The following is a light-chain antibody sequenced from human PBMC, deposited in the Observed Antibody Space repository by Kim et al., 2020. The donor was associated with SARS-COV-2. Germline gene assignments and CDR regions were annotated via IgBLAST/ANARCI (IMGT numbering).Light chain of an antibody. V-gene: IGKV3-20*01. Sequence: PGERATLSCRASQSVSSSFLAWYQQKPGQAPRLLIYGASSRATGIPDRFSGSGSGTDFTFTISRLEPEDFAVYYCQQYGSSPQTFGQGTKLEI. CDR3: QQYGSSPQT. CDR1: QSVSSSF. CDR2: GAS. J-gene: IGKJ2*01.